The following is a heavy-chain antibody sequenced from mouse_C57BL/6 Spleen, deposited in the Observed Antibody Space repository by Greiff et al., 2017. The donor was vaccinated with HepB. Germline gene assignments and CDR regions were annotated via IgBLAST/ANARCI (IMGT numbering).Heavy chain of an antibody. D-gene: IGHD1-1*01. CDR3: ASTVVATGGRLDYFDY. CDR1: GYTFTSYW. CDR2: IDPNSGGT. Sequence: QVQLQQSGAELVKPGASVKLSCKASGYTFTSYWMHWVKQRPGRGLEWIGRIDPNSGGTKYNEKFKSKATLTVDKPSSTAYMQLSSLTSEDSAVYYCASTVVATGGRLDYFDYWGQGTTLTVSS. J-gene: IGHJ2*01. V-gene: IGHV1-72*01.